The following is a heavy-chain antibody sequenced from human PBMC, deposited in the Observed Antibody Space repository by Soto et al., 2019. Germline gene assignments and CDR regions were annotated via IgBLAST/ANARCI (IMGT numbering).Heavy chain of an antibody. CDR1: GGSISSYY. Sequence: SETLSLTCTVSGGSISSYYWSWIRQPAGKGLEWIGRIYTSGSTNYNPSLKSRVTMSVDTSKNQFSLKLSSVTAADTAVYYCARDNGISAYCSGGSCRYSTKNYFDYWGQGTLVTVSS. CDR3: ARDNGISAYCSGGSCRYSTKNYFDY. CDR2: IYTSGST. D-gene: IGHD2-15*01. V-gene: IGHV4-4*07. J-gene: IGHJ4*02.